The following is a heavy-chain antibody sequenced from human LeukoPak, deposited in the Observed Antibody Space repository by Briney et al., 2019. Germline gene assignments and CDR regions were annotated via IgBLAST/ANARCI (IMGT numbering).Heavy chain of an antibody. CDR3: AKDLGSGYYYGWFDP. CDR2: ISWNSGSI. J-gene: IGHJ5*02. Sequence: PGGSLRLSCAASGFTFDDYAMHWVRQAPGKGLEWVSGISWNSGSIGYADSVKGRFTISRDNAKNSLYLQMNSLRAEDTAVYYCAKDLGSGYYYGWFDPWGQGTLVTVSS. CDR1: GFTFDDYA. V-gene: IGHV3-9*01. D-gene: IGHD3-22*01.